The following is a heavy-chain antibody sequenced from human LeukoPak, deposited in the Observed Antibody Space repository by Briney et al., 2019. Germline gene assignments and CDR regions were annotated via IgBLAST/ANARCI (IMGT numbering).Heavy chain of an antibody. J-gene: IGHJ4*02. CDR3: ARGPLIDF. Sequence: PSETLSLTCDVSGASISSGNWGSWVRQPPGKGREWVGDIYHSGSTNYNPSLKSRVTISVDKSKKEFSLRLASVTAAATAVYSCARGPLIDFWGQGTLVTVSS. CDR2: IYHSGST. V-gene: IGHV4-4*02. CDR1: GASISSGNW.